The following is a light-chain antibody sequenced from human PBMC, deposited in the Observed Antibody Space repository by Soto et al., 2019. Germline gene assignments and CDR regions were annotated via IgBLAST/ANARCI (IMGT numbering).Light chain of an antibody. CDR3: CSYAGSYTWV. Sequence: QSVLTQPRSVSGSPGQSVTISCTGTSSDVGGYNFVSWYLQHPGKAPKLMIYDVTKRPSGVPDRFSGSKSGNTASLTISGRQAEDEADYYCCSYAGSYTWVFGTGTKLTVL. J-gene: IGLJ1*01. CDR2: DVT. CDR1: SSDVGGYNF. V-gene: IGLV2-11*01.